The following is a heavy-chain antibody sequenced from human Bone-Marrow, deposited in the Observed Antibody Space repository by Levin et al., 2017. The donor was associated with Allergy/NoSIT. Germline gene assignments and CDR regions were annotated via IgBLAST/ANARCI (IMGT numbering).Heavy chain of an antibody. CDR3: ARQLGNFWSGYNYFDY. CDR2: ISSSGTTK. V-gene: IGHV3-48*03. D-gene: IGHD3-3*01. J-gene: IGHJ4*02. CDR1: GFTFGSHE. Sequence: GGSLRLSCAASGFTFGSHEMNWVRQAPGKGLEWISYISSSGTTKYYADSVKGRFTISSKNSLYLQMNSLRAEDTAVYYCARQLGNFWSGYNYFDYWGQGTLVTVSS.